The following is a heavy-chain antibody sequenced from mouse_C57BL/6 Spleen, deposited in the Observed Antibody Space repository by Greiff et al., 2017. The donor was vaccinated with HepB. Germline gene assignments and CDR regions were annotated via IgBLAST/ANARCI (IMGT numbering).Heavy chain of an antibody. CDR1: GYSFTGYY. V-gene: IGHV1-42*01. CDR3: ARRRMDY. Sequence: VQLKQSGPELVKPGASVKISCKASGYSFTGYYMNWVKQSPEKSLEWIGEINPSTGGTTYNQKFKAKATLTVDKSSSTAYMQLKSLTSEDSAVYYCARRRMDYWGQGTSVTVSS. J-gene: IGHJ4*01. CDR2: INPSTGGT.